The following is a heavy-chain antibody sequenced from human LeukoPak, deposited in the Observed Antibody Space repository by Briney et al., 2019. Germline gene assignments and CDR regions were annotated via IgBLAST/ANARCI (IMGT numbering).Heavy chain of an antibody. CDR1: GGSISGYF. Sequence: SETLSLTCTVSGGSISGYFWSWIRQPPGKGLEWIGYIYSSGSSNYNPSLKSRVALSVDTSKNQFSLKLSSVTAADTAVYYCAREVIDYVDIVTTTYFDYWGQGTLVTVPS. CDR2: IYSSGSS. V-gene: IGHV4-59*01. J-gene: IGHJ4*02. CDR3: AREVIDYVDIVTTTYFDY. D-gene: IGHD5-12*01.